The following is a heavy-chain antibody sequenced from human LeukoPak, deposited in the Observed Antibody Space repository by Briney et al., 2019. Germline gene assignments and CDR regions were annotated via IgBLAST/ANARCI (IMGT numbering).Heavy chain of an antibody. V-gene: IGHV4-59*11. D-gene: IGHD4-17*01. CDR1: TDSFSSHY. J-gene: IGHJ3*02. CDR3: ARDLVTVTKGFDI. Sequence: PSETLSLTCVVSTDSFSSHYWTWIRQPPGKGLDGIGYISYIGSTNYNPSLKSRVTISIDTSKNQFSLKLTSVTAADTAVYYCARDLVTVTKGFDIWGQGTMVSVSS. CDR2: ISYIGST.